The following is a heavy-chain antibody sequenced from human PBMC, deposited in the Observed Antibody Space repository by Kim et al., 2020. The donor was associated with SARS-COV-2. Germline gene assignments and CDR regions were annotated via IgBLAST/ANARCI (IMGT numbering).Heavy chain of an antibody. CDR3: ARGGFPGALVY. Sequence: YAYSAKGRFTLARENTKHTLCLQMDSLRAEDTAVYYCARGGFPGALVYWGQGTLVTVSS. J-gene: IGHJ4*02. D-gene: IGHD3-16*01. V-gene: IGHV3-74*03.